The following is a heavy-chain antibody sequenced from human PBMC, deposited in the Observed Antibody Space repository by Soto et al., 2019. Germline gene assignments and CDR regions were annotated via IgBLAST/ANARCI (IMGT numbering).Heavy chain of an antibody. CDR3: ARERGDNWFDP. Sequence: QVQLQESGPGLVKPSETLSLTCTVSGDSVSSPRYYWNWIRQTPGKGLEWIGYVYNNGATNYNPSHKSRVTIYVDTSKNQFSLKLNSLTAADTAVYYCARERGDNWFDPWGQGTLVTVSS. J-gene: IGHJ5*02. CDR2: VYNNGAT. CDR1: GDSVSSPRYY. V-gene: IGHV4-61*01.